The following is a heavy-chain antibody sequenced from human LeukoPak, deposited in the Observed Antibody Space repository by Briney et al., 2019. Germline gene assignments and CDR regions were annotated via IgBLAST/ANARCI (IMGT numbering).Heavy chain of an antibody. V-gene: IGHV3-23*01. CDR2: ISGAGGST. CDR1: GFTFSNYA. J-gene: IGHJ3*01. CDR3: ARDGHGFTD. D-gene: IGHD3-10*01. Sequence: QPGGSLRLSCVASGFTFSNYAMSWVRQAPGKGLEWVSAISGAGGSTFYADSVKGRFTISRDNAKSSLYLQMNSLRAEDTALYYCARDGHGFTDWGQGTMVIVSS.